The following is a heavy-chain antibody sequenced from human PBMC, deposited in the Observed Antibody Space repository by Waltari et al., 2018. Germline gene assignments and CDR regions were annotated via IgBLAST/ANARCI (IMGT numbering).Heavy chain of an antibody. CDR1: GYSFDSYG. Sequence: QVQLVQSGAEVKKPGASVKVYCKASGYSFDSYGISWVRQAPGQGLEWMGWFNPDNGNGNYAQKFQGRVTMTTDSSTTTAHLELRSLGSDDTAVYYCARRSPYSSFDYWGQGTLVTVSS. J-gene: IGHJ4*02. V-gene: IGHV1-18*01. CDR2: FNPDNGNG. CDR3: ARRSPYSSFDY. D-gene: IGHD3-22*01.